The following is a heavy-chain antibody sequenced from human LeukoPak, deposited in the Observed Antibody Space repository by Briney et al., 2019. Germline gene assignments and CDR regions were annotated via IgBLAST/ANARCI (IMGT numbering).Heavy chain of an antibody. CDR2: IDPSDSYT. CDR1: GYNFTSSW. D-gene: IGHD1-26*01. J-gene: IGHJ4*02. CDR3: ARLVGGTVDY. V-gene: IGHV5-10-1*01. Sequence: GESLKISCQGSGYNFTSSWISWVRQMPGKGLEWMGRIDPSDSYTNYSPSFQGHVTISADKSVSSAYLQWSSLKASDTAMYYCARLVGGTVDYWGQGTLVTVSS.